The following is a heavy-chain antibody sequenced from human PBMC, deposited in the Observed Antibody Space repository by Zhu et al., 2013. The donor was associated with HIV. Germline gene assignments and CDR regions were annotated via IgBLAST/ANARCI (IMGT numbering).Heavy chain of an antibody. CDR3: AREGFGYCSSTSCSYYYGMDV. Sequence: QVQLVQSGAEVKKPGSSVKVSCKASGGTFSSYAISWVRQAPGQGLEWMGGIIPIFGTANYAQKFQGRVTITADESTSTAYMELSSLRSEDTAVYYCAREGFGYCSSTSCSYYYGMDVWGQGTTVTVSS. V-gene: IGHV1-69*01. J-gene: IGHJ6*02. CDR1: GGTFSSYA. D-gene: IGHD2-2*01. CDR2: IIPIFGTA.